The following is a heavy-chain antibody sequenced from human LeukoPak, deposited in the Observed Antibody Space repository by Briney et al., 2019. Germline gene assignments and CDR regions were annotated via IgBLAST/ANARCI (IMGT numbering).Heavy chain of an antibody. CDR3: ARVMITFGGVIVDY. Sequence: SETLSLTCAVYGGSFSGYYWSWIRQPPGKGLEWIGEINHSGSTNYNPSLKSRVTISVDTSKNQFSLKLSSVTAADTAVYYYARVMITFGGVIVDYWGQGTLVTVSS. D-gene: IGHD3-16*02. J-gene: IGHJ4*02. CDR1: GGSFSGYY. CDR2: INHSGST. V-gene: IGHV4-34*01.